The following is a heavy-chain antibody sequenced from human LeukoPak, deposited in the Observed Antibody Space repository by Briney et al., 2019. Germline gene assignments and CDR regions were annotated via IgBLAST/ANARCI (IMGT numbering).Heavy chain of an antibody. Sequence: PGGSLRLSCAVSGFTVSSNYMNWVRQAPGKGLEWVSIIYSGGATYYADSVKGRFTISRDNSENILYLQMNSLRAEDTALYYCARVGYTDTWYSSPPFDYWGQGTLVTVSS. D-gene: IGHD2-15*01. CDR3: ARVGYTDTWYSSPPFDY. V-gene: IGHV3-66*01. CDR1: GFTVSSNY. CDR2: IYSGGAT. J-gene: IGHJ4*02.